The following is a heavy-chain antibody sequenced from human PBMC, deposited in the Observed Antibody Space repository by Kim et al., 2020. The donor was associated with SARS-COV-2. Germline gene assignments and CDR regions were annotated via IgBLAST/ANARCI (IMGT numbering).Heavy chain of an antibody. CDR2: IYYSGST. CDR1: GGSISSSSYY. D-gene: IGHD3-16*01. CDR3: ARHDGGSYGQFDY. V-gene: IGHV4-39*01. J-gene: IGHJ4*02. Sequence: SETLSLTCTVSGGSISSSSYYWGWIRQPPGKGLEWIGSIYYSGSTYYNPSLKSRVTISVDTSKNQFSLKLSSVTAADTAVYYCARHDGGSYGQFDYWGQGTLVTVSS.